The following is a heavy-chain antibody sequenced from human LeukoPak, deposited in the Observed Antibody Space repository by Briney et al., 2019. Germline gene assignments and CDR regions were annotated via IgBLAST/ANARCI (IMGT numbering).Heavy chain of an antibody. CDR2: ISWNIGLI. CDR3: AKVGIFGLVTYYFDY. J-gene: IGHJ4*02. Sequence: GGSLRLSCAVSGFTFDEYAMHWVRQAPGKGREWVSGISWNIGLIDYADSVKGRFTISRDNAKNSLYMQMNSLKAADTAFYYCAKVGIFGLVTYYFDYWGQGTLVTVSS. D-gene: IGHD3/OR15-3a*01. CDR1: GFTFDEYA. V-gene: IGHV3-9*01.